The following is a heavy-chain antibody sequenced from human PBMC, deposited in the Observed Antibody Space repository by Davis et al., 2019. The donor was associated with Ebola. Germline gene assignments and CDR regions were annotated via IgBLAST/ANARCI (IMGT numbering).Heavy chain of an antibody. CDR1: GFTFSSFG. Sequence: PGGSLRLSCAASGFTFSSFGMSWVRQAPGKGLEWISAMSASGGVTHYADSVKGRFAISRDNSKNPLYLQMNSLRAEDTAVYYCAKSSAAGTSGMDVWGQGTTVTVSS. J-gene: IGHJ6*02. CDR2: MSASGGVT. CDR3: AKSSAAGTSGMDV. D-gene: IGHD6-19*01. V-gene: IGHV3-23*01.